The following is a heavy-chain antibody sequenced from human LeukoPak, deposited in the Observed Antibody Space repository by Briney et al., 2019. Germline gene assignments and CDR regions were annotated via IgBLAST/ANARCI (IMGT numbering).Heavy chain of an antibody. J-gene: IGHJ3*02. CDR3: ARNILYYYDSSGPPDAFDI. CDR2: IYHSGST. V-gene: IGHV4-30-4*08. CDR1: GGSISSGDYY. D-gene: IGHD3-22*01. Sequence: SETLSLTCTVSGGSISSGDYYWSWIRQPPGKGLEWIGYIYHSGSTYYNPSLKSRVTISVDRPKNQFSLKLSSVTAADTAVYYCARNILYYYDSSGPPDAFDIWGQGTMVTVSS.